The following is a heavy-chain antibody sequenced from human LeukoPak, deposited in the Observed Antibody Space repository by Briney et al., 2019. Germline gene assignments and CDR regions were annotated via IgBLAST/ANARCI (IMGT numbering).Heavy chain of an antibody. CDR1: GGTFSSYA. V-gene: IGHV1-69*05. CDR2: IIPVFGTA. D-gene: IGHD2-2*01. Sequence: AVTVSFKCSGGTFSSYAISWVRQAPAQGLEWMGGIIPVFGTANYAQKFQGRVTITTDESTSTAYMELSSLRSEDTAVYYCARAKYQLLSDYYYMDVWGKGTTVTVSS. CDR3: ARAKYQLLSDYYYMDV. J-gene: IGHJ6*03.